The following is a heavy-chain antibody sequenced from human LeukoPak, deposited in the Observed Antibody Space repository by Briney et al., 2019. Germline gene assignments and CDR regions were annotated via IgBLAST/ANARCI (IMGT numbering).Heavy chain of an antibody. D-gene: IGHD3-3*01. V-gene: IGHV3-23*01. Sequence: GGSLSLSCAASGFTFSSYAMSWVRQAPGKGLEWVSAISGSGGSTYYADSVKGRFTISRDNSKNTLYLQMNSLRAEDTAVYYCAKDQPTIFGVVNRFDYWGQGTLVTVSS. CDR1: GFTFSSYA. J-gene: IGHJ4*02. CDR2: ISGSGGST. CDR3: AKDQPTIFGVVNRFDY.